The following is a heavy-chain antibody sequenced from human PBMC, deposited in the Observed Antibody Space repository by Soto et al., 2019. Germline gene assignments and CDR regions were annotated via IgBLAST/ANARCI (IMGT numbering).Heavy chain of an antibody. D-gene: IGHD2-2*01. V-gene: IGHV3-21*06. Sequence: EVQLVESGGGLVKPGGSLRLSCAASGFTFSRYGMNWLRQAPGKGLEWGASISSSTSYVYYADSVKGRFSTSRDNAKNILYLEMYALRTEDTAVYYCARDPSEGRVGNWFESWGQGTLVTVSS. J-gene: IGHJ5*01. CDR2: ISSSTSYV. CDR1: GFTFSRYG. CDR3: ARDPSEGRVGNWFES.